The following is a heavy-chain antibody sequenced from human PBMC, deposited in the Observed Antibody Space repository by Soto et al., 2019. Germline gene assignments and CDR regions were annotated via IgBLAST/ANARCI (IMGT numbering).Heavy chain of an antibody. Sequence: QVQLVESGGGVVQPGRSLRLSCAASGFTFSSYGMHWVRQAPGKGLEWVAVIWYDGSNKYYADSVKGRFTISRDNSKNMLYLQMTSLRAEDTAVYYCAGSYYDFWSGYLNWFDPWGQGTLVTVSS. V-gene: IGHV3-33*01. CDR2: IWYDGSNK. D-gene: IGHD3-3*01. CDR1: GFTFSSYG. CDR3: AGSYYDFWSGYLNWFDP. J-gene: IGHJ5*02.